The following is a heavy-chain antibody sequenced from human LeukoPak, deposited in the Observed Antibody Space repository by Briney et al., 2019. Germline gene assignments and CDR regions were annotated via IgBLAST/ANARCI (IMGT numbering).Heavy chain of an antibody. J-gene: IGHJ5*02. D-gene: IGHD6-13*01. CDR1: GFTFSSYE. CDR3: ASQPGIAAAGTGVT. CDR2: ISSSGSTI. V-gene: IGHV3-48*03. Sequence: GGSLRLSCAASGFTFSSYEMNWVRQAPGKGLEWVSYISSSGSTIYYADSVKGRFTISRDNAKNSLYLQMNSLRAEDTAVYYCASQPGIAAAGTGVTWGKGTLVTVSS.